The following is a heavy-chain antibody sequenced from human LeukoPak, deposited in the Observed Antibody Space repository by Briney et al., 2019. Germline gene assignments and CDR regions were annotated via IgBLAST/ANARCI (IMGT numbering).Heavy chain of an antibody. J-gene: IGHJ6*03. Sequence: PSETLSLTCTVSGGSISSYYWSWIRQPAGKGLEWIGRIYTSGSTNYNPSLKSRVTMSVDTSKNKFSLKLSSVTAAATAVYYCARLVTILGVVNYYYMDVWGKGTTVTVSS. V-gene: IGHV4-4*07. CDR3: ARLVTILGVVNYYYMDV. D-gene: IGHD3-3*01. CDR1: GGSISSYY. CDR2: IYTSGST.